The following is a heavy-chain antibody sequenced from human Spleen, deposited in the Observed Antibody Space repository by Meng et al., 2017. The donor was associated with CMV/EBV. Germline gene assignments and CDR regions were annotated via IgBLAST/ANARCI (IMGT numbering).Heavy chain of an antibody. D-gene: IGHD2-8*01. V-gene: IGHV3-11*01. CDR3: AKGGYIVLMVYEFHY. CDR1: RFTFSDYY. J-gene: IGHJ4*02. Sequence: GGSLRLSCAASRFTFSDYYMSWIRQAPGKGLEWVSYISSSGSTIYYADSVKGRFTISRDNAKNSLYLQMNSLRAEDTAVYYCAKGGYIVLMVYEFHYWGQGTLVTVSS. CDR2: ISSSGSTI.